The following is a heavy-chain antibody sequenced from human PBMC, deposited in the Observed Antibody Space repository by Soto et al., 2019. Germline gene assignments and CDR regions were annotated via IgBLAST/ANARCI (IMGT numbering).Heavy chain of an antibody. CDR2: IYYSGST. J-gene: IGHJ6*02. D-gene: IGHD2-21*02. V-gene: IGHV4-59*01. Sequence: SETLSLTCTVSGGSISSYYWSWIRQPPGKGLELIGYIYYSGSTNYNPSLKSRVTISVDASKNQFSLRLSSVTAADTAVYYCARDFVVVTASEGYYYGMDVWGQGTTVTVSS. CDR3: ARDFVVVTASEGYYYGMDV. CDR1: GGSISSYY.